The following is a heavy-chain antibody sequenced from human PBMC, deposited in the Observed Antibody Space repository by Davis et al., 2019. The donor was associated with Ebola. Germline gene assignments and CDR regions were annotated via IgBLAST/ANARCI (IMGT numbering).Heavy chain of an antibody. CDR2: IWYDGSNK. Sequence: GESLEISCAASGFTFSSYGMHWVRQAPGKGLEWVAVIWYDGSNKYYADSVKGRFTISRDNSKNTLYLQMNSLRAEDTAVYYCAREQGDNYYYYGMDVWGQGTTVTVSS. CDR3: AREQGDNYYYYGMDV. CDR1: GFTFSSYG. V-gene: IGHV3-33*01. D-gene: IGHD3-16*01. J-gene: IGHJ6*02.